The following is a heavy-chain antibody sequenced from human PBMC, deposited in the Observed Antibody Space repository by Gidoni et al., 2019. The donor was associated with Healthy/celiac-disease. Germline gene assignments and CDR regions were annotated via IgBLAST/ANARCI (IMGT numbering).Heavy chain of an antibody. J-gene: IGHJ3*02. CDR2: ISGSGGST. Sequence: EVQLLESGGGLVQPGGSLRLSCAASGFTFSSSAMSWVRQAPGKGLEWVSAISGSGGSTYYADSVKGRFTISRDNSKNTLYLQMNSLRAEDTAVYYCAKAIMIGPAFDIWGQGTMVTVSS. V-gene: IGHV3-23*01. CDR3: AKAIMIGPAFDI. D-gene: IGHD3-16*01. CDR1: GFTFSSSA.